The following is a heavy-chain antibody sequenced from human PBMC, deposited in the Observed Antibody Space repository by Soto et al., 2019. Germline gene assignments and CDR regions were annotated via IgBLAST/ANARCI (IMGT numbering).Heavy chain of an antibody. D-gene: IGHD3-3*01. V-gene: IGHV4-34*01. J-gene: IGHJ6*03. CDR2: INHSGST. CDR3: ARVGTIFGVVDYYYMDV. CDR1: GGSFSGYY. Sequence: QVQLQQWGAGLLKPSETLSLTCAVYGGSFSGYYWSWIRQPPGKGLEWIGEINHSGSTNYNPSLKSQVTISVDTSKNQFSRKLSSVNAADTAVYYCARVGTIFGVVDYYYMDVWGKGTTVTVSS.